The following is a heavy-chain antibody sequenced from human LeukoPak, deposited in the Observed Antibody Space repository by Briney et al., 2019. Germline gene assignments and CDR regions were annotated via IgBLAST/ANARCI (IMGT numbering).Heavy chain of an antibody. CDR3: ARGVWAPFDS. D-gene: IGHD7-27*01. V-gene: IGHV3-7*01. Sequence: GGSLRLSRAASGFSFSSHWVHWVRQAPGKGLEWVANIKQDGSEKNYVDSVKGRFTISRDNAKNSLILQMNSLRDEDTAVYYCARGVWAPFDSWGQGTLVSVSS. J-gene: IGHJ4*02. CDR2: IKQDGSEK. CDR1: GFSFSSHW.